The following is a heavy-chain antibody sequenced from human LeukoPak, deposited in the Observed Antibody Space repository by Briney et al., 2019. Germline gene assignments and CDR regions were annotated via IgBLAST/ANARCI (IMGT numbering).Heavy chain of an antibody. CDR3: ARDIYYGSGSYEPYFDY. Sequence: PGGSLRLSCAASGFTFSSYDMHWVRQATGKGLEWVSAIGTAGDTYYPGSVKGRFTISRENAKNSLYLQMNSLRAGDAAVYYCARDIYYGSGSYEPYFDYWGQGTLVTVSS. V-gene: IGHV3-13*01. J-gene: IGHJ4*02. CDR1: GFTFSSYD. D-gene: IGHD3-10*01. CDR2: IGTAGDT.